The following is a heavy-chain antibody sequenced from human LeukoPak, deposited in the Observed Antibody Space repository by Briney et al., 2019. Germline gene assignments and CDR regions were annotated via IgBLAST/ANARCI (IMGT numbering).Heavy chain of an antibody. V-gene: IGHV3-49*04. J-gene: IGHJ4*02. Sequence: GGSLRLSCAASGFTFSSYWMSWVRQAPGKGLEWVGFIRSKAYGGTTEYAASVKGRFTISRDDSKSIAYLQMNSLKTEDTAVYYCTRDLERFVGGYYYGYWGQGTLVTVSS. CDR1: GFTFSSYW. CDR2: IRSKAYGGTT. CDR3: TRDLERFVGGYYYGY. D-gene: IGHD3-22*01.